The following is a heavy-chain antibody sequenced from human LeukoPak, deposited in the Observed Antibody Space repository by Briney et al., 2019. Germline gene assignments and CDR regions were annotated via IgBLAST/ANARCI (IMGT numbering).Heavy chain of an antibody. J-gene: IGHJ4*02. CDR3: ARVLSTRSGYDFFNY. CDR2: INPSGGST. Sequence: RASVKVSCKASGGTFSSYAISWVRQAPGQGLEWMGIINPSGGSTSYAQKFQGRVTMTRDTSTSTVYMELSSLRSEDTAVYYCARVLSTRSGYDFFNYWGQGTLVTVSS. D-gene: IGHD5-12*01. CDR1: GGTFSSYA. V-gene: IGHV1-46*01.